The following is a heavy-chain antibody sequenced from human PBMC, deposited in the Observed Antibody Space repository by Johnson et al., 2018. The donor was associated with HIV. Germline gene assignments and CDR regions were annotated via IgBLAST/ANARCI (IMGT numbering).Heavy chain of an antibody. CDR3: TRAEWHDAFDI. D-gene: IGHD1-14*01. V-gene: IGHV3-48*04. CDR2: ISSSGSTI. J-gene: IGHJ3*02. Sequence: VQLVESGGGLVQPGGSLRLSCAASGFTFSSYAMSWVRQAPGKGLEWVSYISSSGSTIYYADSVKGRFTISRDNAKNSMYLQMNSLRAEDTAVYYCTRAEWHDAFDIWGQGTMVTVSS. CDR1: GFTFSSYA.